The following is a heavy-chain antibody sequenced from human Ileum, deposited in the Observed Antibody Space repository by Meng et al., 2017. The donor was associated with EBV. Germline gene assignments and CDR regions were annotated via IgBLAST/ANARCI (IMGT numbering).Heavy chain of an antibody. CDR1: VGSISSGGHS. Sequence: QLQLQESGPGLVKPSQTLSLTCAVSVGSISSGGHSWSWIRQPPGKGLEWIGDIQHSGSTYYNPSLKSRVTISVDRSRNQFSLKLSSVTAADTAVYYCARAHPVVYFFDYWGQGTLVTVSS. V-gene: IGHV4-30-2*01. CDR2: IQHSGST. CDR3: ARAHPVVYFFDY. J-gene: IGHJ4*02. D-gene: IGHD4-23*01.